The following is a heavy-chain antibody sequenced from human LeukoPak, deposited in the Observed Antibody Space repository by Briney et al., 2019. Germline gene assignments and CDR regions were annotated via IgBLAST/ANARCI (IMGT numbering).Heavy chain of an antibody. D-gene: IGHD4-17*01. CDR1: GFTFSSYE. V-gene: IGHV3-48*03. J-gene: IGHJ4*02. CDR3: ARKPTVTHGMGNDY. CDR2: ISSGGTVI. Sequence: PGGSLRLSCAASGFTFSSYEMNWVRQAPGKGLEWVSYISSGGTVIYYADSVKGRFTISRDNAKNSLYLQMNSLRAEDTAVYYCARKPTVTHGMGNDYWGQGTLVTVSS.